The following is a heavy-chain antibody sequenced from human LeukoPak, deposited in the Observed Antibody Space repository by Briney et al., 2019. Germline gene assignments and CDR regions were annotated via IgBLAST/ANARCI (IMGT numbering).Heavy chain of an antibody. J-gene: IGHJ4*02. CDR2: ISSSSSYI. D-gene: IGHD2-2*02. CDR3: ARSVRCSSTSCYTGILGY. Sequence: GGSLRLSCAASGFTFSSYSMNWVRQAPGKGLEWVSSISSSSSYIYYADSVKGRFTISRDNAKNSLYLQMNSLRAEDTAVYYCARSVRCSSTSCYTGILGYWGQGTLVTVSS. CDR1: GFTFSSYS. V-gene: IGHV3-21*01.